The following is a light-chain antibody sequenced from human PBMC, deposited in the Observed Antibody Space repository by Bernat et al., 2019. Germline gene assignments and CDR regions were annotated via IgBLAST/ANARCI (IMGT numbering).Light chain of an antibody. CDR3: SSLASNTYV. CDR1: SSDVGSYKY. V-gene: IGLV2-14*03. J-gene: IGLJ1*01. Sequence: QSALTQPASVSGSPGQSITISCTGTSSDVGSYKYVSWYQQHPGKAPKVMIYDVSNRPSGVSNRFSGSKSGNTASLTISGLQAEDEADYYCSSLASNTYVFASGTKVTVL. CDR2: DVS.